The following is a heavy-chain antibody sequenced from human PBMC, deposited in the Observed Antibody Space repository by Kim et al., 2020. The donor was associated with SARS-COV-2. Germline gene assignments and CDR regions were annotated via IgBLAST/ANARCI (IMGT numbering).Heavy chain of an antibody. Sequence: SETLSLTCTVSGGSISSSSYYWGWIRQPPGKGLEWIGSIYYSGSTYYNPSLKSRVTISVDTSKNQFSLKLSSVTAADTAVYYCARRPRSQGYCTNGVCPNDAFDIWGQGTMVTVSS. V-gene: IGHV4-39*01. CDR3: ARRPRSQGYCTNGVCPNDAFDI. CDR2: IYYSGST. CDR1: GGSISSSSYY. J-gene: IGHJ3*02. D-gene: IGHD2-8*01.